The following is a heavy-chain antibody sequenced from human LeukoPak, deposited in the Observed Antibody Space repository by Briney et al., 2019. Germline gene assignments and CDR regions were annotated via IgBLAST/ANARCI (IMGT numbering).Heavy chain of an antibody. D-gene: IGHD3-10*01. V-gene: IGHV1-46*01. CDR3: ARESGTRWFDP. CDR2: INPSGGST. CDR1: GYTFTNHY. Sequence: ASAKVSCKASGYTFTNHYIQWVRQAPGQGLEWMGIINPSGGSTYYAQKFQGRITLTRDTSTCTVYMELRSLRSEDTAIYYCARESGTRWFDPWGQGTLVTVSS. J-gene: IGHJ5*02.